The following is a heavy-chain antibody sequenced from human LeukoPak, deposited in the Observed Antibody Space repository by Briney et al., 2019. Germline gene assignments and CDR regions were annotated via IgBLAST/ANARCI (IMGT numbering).Heavy chain of an antibody. V-gene: IGHV4-61*01. Sequence: PSETLSLTCTVSGDSVSRDSYYWSWIRQPPGKGLEWIGYIYYSGTTKQNPSLKSRVTLSVDTSKNQLYLKLNSVTAADTAVYYCARDSRGYYDSSGYFDHWGQGTLVTVSS. CDR1: GDSVSRDSYY. CDR3: ARDSRGYYDSSGYFDH. J-gene: IGHJ4*02. CDR2: IYYSGTT. D-gene: IGHD3-22*01.